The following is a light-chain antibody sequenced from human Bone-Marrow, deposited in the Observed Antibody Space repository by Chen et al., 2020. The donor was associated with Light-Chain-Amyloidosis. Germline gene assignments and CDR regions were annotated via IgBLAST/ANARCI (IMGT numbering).Light chain of an antibody. V-gene: IGKV3-20*01. CDR1: QTISSNY. CDR3: QQYGTSPLT. CDR2: GSS. J-gene: IGKJ4*01. Sequence: EIVLTQSPGTLSLSPGEGANLSCRASQTISSNYLTWYQQKFGQAPRLLIYGSSSRATGIPDRFTGSGSGTDFTLTIHRLEPAAFAMYYCQQYGTSPLTFGGGTKVEIK.